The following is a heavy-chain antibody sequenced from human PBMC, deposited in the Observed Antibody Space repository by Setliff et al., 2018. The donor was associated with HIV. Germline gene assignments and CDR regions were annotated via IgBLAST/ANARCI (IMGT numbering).Heavy chain of an antibody. CDR3: ARSKTFYDFWGGYYTPGAFKI. CDR2: IYTSGTT. CDR1: GGSISSGSYY. J-gene: IGHJ3*02. Sequence: PSETLSLTCTVSGGSISSGSYYWTWIRQPAGKGLEWIGHIYTSGTTAYNPPLKSRVTISLDTSKNQFSLNLTSVTAADTDVYYRARSKTFYDFWGGYYTPGAFKIWGLGTMVTVSS. V-gene: IGHV4-61*09. D-gene: IGHD3-3*01.